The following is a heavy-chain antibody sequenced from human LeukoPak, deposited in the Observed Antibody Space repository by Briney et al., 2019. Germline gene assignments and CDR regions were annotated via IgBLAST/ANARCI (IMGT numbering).Heavy chain of an antibody. D-gene: IGHD3-22*01. CDR2: IYYSGST. V-gene: IGHV4-39*01. Sequence: PSETLSLTCTVSGGSISSSSYYWGWIRQPPGKGLEWVGSIYYSGSTYYNPSLKSRVTISVDTSKNQFSLKLSSVTAADTAVYYCARRGYYDSSGYNWFDPWGQGTLVTVSS. CDR3: ARRGYYDSSGYNWFDP. J-gene: IGHJ5*02. CDR1: GGSISSSSYY.